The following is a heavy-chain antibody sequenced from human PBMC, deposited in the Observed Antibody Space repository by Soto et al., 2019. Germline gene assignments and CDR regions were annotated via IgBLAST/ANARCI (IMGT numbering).Heavy chain of an antibody. D-gene: IGHD3-10*01. J-gene: IGHJ6*02. CDR1: GFTFSNAW. V-gene: IGHV3-15*01. CDR2: IKSKTDGGTT. CDR3: TTEHLLWSGDAYYGMDV. Sequence: GGSLRLSCAASGFTFSNAWMSWVRQAPGKGLEWVGRIKSKTDGGTTDYAAPVKGRFTISRDDSKNTLYLQMNSLKTEDTAVYYCTTEHLLWSGDAYYGMDVWGQGTTVTV.